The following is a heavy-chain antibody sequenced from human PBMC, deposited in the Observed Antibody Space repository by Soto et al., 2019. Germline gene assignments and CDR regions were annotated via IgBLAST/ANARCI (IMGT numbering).Heavy chain of an antibody. CDR1: GGSISSYY. Sequence: LSLTCTVSGGSISSYYWSWIRQPAGKGLEWIGRIYTSGSTNYNPSLKSRVTMSVDTSKNQLSLRLSSVTAADTAVYYCARGQITYSDNINGSLYYFDYWGQGTLVTVSS. J-gene: IGHJ4*02. D-gene: IGHD3-22*01. CDR2: IYTSGST. V-gene: IGHV4-4*07. CDR3: ARGQITYSDNINGSLYYFDY.